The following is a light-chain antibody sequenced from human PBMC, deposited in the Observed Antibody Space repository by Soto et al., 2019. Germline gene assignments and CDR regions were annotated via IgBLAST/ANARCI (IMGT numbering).Light chain of an antibody. J-gene: IGKJ3*01. CDR1: QSVSSN. CDR2: GAS. V-gene: IGKV3-15*01. CDR3: QQYNNWPGT. Sequence: EIVMTQSPATLSVSPGERATLSCRASQSVSSNLAWYQQKPGQAPRLLIYGASTRATGIPARFSGSGSGTEFTLTISSLQSEDFAVYYCQQYNNWPGTFGAGPKVDIK.